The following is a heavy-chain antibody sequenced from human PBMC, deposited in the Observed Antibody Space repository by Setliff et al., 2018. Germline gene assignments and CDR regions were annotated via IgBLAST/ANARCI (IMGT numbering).Heavy chain of an antibody. D-gene: IGHD3-16*01. V-gene: IGHV3-15*07. J-gene: IGHJ3*02. Sequence: GGSLRLSCAVSGFTFSYAWMHWVRQAPGKGLEWVGRIKGKTDGLTTDYAAPVKGRFTISRDDSKNTLYLQMNSLKTEDTAVYYCTTDPSPTFGGVIGAAFDIWGQGTMVTVSS. CDR2: IKGKTDGLTT. CDR1: GFTFSYAW. CDR3: TTDPSPTFGGVIGAAFDI.